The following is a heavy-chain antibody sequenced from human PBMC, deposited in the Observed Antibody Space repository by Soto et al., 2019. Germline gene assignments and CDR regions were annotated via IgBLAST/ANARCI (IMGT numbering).Heavy chain of an antibody. Sequence: QLVESGGGLVQPGGSLRLSCAASGFTFTSYNMNWVRQAPGKGLEWVSYISTNSKTIYYADSVRGRFTISRDNAENSLYLQMDSLRAEDTALYYCARSFDLSSVSGTNVDKGCDFWGQGTLVTVSS. D-gene: IGHD3-10*01. J-gene: IGHJ4*02. V-gene: IGHV3-48*01. CDR2: ISTNSKTI. CDR3: ARSFDLSSVSGTNVDKGCDF. CDR1: GFTFTSYN.